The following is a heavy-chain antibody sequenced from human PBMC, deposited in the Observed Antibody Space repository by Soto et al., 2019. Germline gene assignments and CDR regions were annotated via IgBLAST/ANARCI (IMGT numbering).Heavy chain of an antibody. CDR2: IYSGGST. D-gene: IGHD2-2*01. CDR3: ANLGGGYCTSTDCPDY. Sequence: SGGSLRLSCAASGFTVSSNYMSWVRQAPGKGQEWVSLIYSGGSTYYADSVKGRFTISRDNSKNTLYLQMNSLRAEDTAVYYCANLGGGYCTSTDCPDYWGQGTLVTVSS. CDR1: GFTVSSNY. V-gene: IGHV3-66*01. J-gene: IGHJ4*02.